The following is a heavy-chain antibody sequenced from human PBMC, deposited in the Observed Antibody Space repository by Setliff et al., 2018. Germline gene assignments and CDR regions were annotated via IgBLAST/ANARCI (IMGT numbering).Heavy chain of an antibody. CDR2: VNPDGLST. D-gene: IGHD2-15*01. V-gene: IGHV3-74*01. CDR3: AKDVGRGSGYYYYTDV. J-gene: IGHJ6*03. CDR1: GFTFSSYW. Sequence: GGSLRLSCTTSGFTFSSYWMFWVRQAPGEGLVWVSRVNPDGLSTSYADAVKGRFTISRDNAENTLYLQMNSLRVEDTAVYYCAKDVGRGSGYYYYTDVWGKGTTVTVSS.